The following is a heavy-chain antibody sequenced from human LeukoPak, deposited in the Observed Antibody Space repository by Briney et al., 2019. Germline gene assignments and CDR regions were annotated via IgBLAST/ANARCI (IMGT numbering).Heavy chain of an antibody. CDR2: INSDGRRA. Sequence: GGSLRLSCAASGFTFSSYWMHWVRQAPGKGLVWVSRINSDGRRATYADSVEGRFTISRDNSKNTLYLQMNSLRAEDTAVYYCAKSYYERSGSTRHVDYWGQGTLVIVSS. D-gene: IGHD3-22*01. CDR1: GFTFSSYW. CDR3: AKSYYERSGSTRHVDY. V-gene: IGHV3-74*01. J-gene: IGHJ4*02.